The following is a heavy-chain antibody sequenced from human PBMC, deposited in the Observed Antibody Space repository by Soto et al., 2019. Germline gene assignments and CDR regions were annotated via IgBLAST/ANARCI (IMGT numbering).Heavy chain of an antibody. CDR1: GWSFTNYW. V-gene: IGHV5-10-1*01. CDR2: IHPSDSYT. D-gene: IGHD6-19*01. Sequence: GESLKISCKGSGWSFTNYWISWVRQMTGTGLEWMGRIHPSDSYTTYSPSFQGHATIAADKSISTASLQWSSLKASDTAMYYCARHPSGVADDYHYGMDVWGQGTTVTLSS. CDR3: ARHPSGVADDYHYGMDV. J-gene: IGHJ6*02.